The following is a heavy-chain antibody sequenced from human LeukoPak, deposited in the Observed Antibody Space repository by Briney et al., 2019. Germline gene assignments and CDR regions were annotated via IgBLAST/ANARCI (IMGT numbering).Heavy chain of an antibody. CDR2: ISSSGSTI. D-gene: IGHD2-2*01. V-gene: IGHV3-48*01. CDR3: ARGIWVVGTLDGAFDI. J-gene: IGHJ3*02. Sequence: GGSLRLSCAASGFTFSSYSMNWVRQAPGKGLEWVSYISSSGSTIYYADSVKGRFTISRDNSKNTLYLQMNSLRAEDTAVYYCARGIWVVGTLDGAFDIWGQGTMVTVSS. CDR1: GFTFSSYS.